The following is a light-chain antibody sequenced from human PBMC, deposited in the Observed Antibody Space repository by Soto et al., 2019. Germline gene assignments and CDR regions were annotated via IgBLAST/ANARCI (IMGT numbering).Light chain of an antibody. CDR2: DVS. V-gene: IGLV2-14*03. J-gene: IGLJ2*01. Sequence: QSALTQPASVSGSPGQSITISCTGTSSDVGGYNYVSLYQQHPGKAPKLMIYDVSNRPSGVSNRFSGSKSGNTASLTISGLQADDEADYYCSSYTSTSLVVFGGGTKLTVL. CDR3: SSYTSTSLVV. CDR1: SSDVGGYNY.